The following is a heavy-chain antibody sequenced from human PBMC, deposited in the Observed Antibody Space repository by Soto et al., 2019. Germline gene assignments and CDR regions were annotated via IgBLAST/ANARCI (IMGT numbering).Heavy chain of an antibody. CDR2: IIPIFGTA. J-gene: IGHJ5*02. CDR1: GGTFSSYA. D-gene: IGHD3-22*01. CDR3: ARSIVEMATRANWFDP. Sequence: SVKVSCKASGGTFSSYAISWVRQAPGQGLEWMGGIIPIFGTANYAQKFQGRVTITADESTSTAYMELSSLRSEDTAVYYCARSIVEMATRANWFDPWGQGTLVTVSS. V-gene: IGHV1-69*13.